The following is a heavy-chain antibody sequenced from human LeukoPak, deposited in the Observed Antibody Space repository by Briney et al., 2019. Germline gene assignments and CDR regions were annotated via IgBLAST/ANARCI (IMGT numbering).Heavy chain of an antibody. CDR3: ARVGDGLNDGFDI. CDR1: GYTFTGYY. Sequence: ASVKVSCKAAGYTFTGYYMNWVRQAPGQGLEWMGRINPNTGGTNYAQNFQGSVTMTRDTSITTVYMELSRLRSDDTAVYYCARVGDGLNDGFDIWGQGTMVTVSS. D-gene: IGHD5-24*01. CDR2: INPNTGGT. J-gene: IGHJ3*02. V-gene: IGHV1-2*06.